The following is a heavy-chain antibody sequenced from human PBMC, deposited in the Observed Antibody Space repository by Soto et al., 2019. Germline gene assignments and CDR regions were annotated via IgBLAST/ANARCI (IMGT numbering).Heavy chain of an antibody. CDR1: GFSFSTYG. CDR3: EGAANSAGPAY. Sequence: QVQLVESGGGVVQPGKSLRLSCAASGFSFSTYGMHWVRQAPGRGLEWVALIWYDGSEKYYADSVTGRFTISRDNFRRSGSVHMPSLRDDGTAVYCWEGAANSAGPAYWGQGTLVTVSS. J-gene: IGHJ4*02. CDR2: IWYDGSEK. D-gene: IGHD6-25*01. V-gene: IGHV3-33*01.